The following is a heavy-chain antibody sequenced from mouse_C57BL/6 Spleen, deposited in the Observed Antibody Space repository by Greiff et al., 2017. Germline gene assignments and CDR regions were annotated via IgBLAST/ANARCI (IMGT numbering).Heavy chain of an antibody. V-gene: IGHV5-15*01. Sequence: DVKLVESGGGLVQPGGSLKLSCAASGFTFSDYGMAWVRQAPRKGPEWVAFISNLAYSIYYADTVTGRFTISRENAKNTLYLEMSSLRSEDTAMYYCAREGHYYGSSYEYFDVWGTGTTVTVSS. CDR3: AREGHYYGSSYEYFDV. J-gene: IGHJ1*03. CDR2: ISNLAYSI. D-gene: IGHD1-1*01. CDR1: GFTFSDYG.